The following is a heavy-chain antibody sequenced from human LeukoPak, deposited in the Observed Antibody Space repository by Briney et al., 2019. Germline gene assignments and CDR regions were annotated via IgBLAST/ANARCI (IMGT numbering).Heavy chain of an antibody. CDR2: IIPIFGTA. Sequence: SVKVSCKASGGTFSSYAISWVRQAPGQGLEWMGGIIPIFGTANYAQKFQGRVTITADESTSTAYMELSSLRSEDTAVYYCARARDYYDSSGYSGFDYWGQGTLVTVSS. CDR3: ARARDYYDSSGYSGFDY. J-gene: IGHJ4*02. V-gene: IGHV1-69*13. D-gene: IGHD3-22*01. CDR1: GGTFSSYA.